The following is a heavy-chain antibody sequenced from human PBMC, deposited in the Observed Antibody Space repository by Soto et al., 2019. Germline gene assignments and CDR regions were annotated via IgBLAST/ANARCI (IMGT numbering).Heavy chain of an antibody. V-gene: IGHV4-4*07. CDR1: GGSMNNYY. CDR3: ARAGCGTDGCLEYFFDV. Sequence: QVHLQESGPGRLSPSETLALTCTVSGGSMNNYYWNWIRRPAGKGLEWIGRIYTTGTTNYNPSLKSRVTMSVDTTKSQISLKLISVTAAETAVYYCARAGCGTDGCLEYFFDVWGQGTLFTVSS. D-gene: IGHD3-22*01. CDR2: IYTTGTT. J-gene: IGHJ4*02.